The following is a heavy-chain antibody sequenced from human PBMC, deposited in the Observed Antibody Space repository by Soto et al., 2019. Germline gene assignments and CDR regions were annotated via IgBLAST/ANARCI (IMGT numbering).Heavy chain of an antibody. J-gene: IGHJ3*02. D-gene: IGHD3-16*01. Sequence: GGSLRLSCAASGFTFSSYAMSWVRQAPGKGLEWVSGISGRGGNTYHADSVKGRFTISRDNSKNTLYLQMNSLRADDTAVYYCAKGGTYLEAFDIWGQETVVTVSS. CDR3: AKGGTYLEAFDI. CDR1: GFTFSSYA. CDR2: ISGRGGNT. V-gene: IGHV3-23*01.